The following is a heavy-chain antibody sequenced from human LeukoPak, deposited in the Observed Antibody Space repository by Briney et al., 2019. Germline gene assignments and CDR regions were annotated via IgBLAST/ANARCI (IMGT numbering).Heavy chain of an antibody. Sequence: GVSLRLSCAASGFTFSSYEMNWVRQAPGKGLEWVSYISSSGSTIYYADSVKGRFTISRDNAKNSLCLQMNSLRAEDTAVYYCAELGITMIGGVWGKGTTVTISS. V-gene: IGHV3-48*03. J-gene: IGHJ6*04. D-gene: IGHD3-10*02. CDR1: GFTFSSYE. CDR2: ISSSGSTI. CDR3: AELGITMIGGV.